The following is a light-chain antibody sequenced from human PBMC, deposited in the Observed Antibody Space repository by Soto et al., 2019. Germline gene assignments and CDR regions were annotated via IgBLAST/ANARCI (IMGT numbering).Light chain of an antibody. CDR2: PIS. CDR1: QRIGTY. V-gene: IGKV1-39*01. J-gene: IGKJ2*01. CDR3: QHSYSTPYP. Sequence: IQMTQSPSSLSASVGDRVTITCRASQRIGTYLNWYQQRPGRAPKLLISPISALQSGVPSRVSESGYGTDFTLTITGLQPEGFATYYCQHSYSTPYPLGQGTNLEIK.